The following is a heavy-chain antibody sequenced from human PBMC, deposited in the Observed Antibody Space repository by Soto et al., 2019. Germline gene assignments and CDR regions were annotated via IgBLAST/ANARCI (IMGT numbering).Heavy chain of an antibody. CDR3: ARGAGCGSGSPYNRFDP. CDR2: ISSSGSTI. D-gene: IGHD3-10*01. CDR1: GFTFSSYE. V-gene: IGHV3-48*03. Sequence: GGSLRLSCSASGFTFSSYEMNGVRQAPGKGLEWVSYISSSGSTIYYADSVKGRFTISRDNAKNSLYLQMNSLRAEDTAVYYCARGAGCGSGSPYNRFDPRGKRSPVTLAS. J-gene: IGHJ5*02.